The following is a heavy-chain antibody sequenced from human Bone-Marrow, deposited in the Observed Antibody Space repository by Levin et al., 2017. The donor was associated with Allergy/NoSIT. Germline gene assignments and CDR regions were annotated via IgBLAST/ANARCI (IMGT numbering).Heavy chain of an antibody. CDR2: IYRDDDK. J-gene: IGHJ6*02. Sequence: SGPTLVKPTQTLTLTCTFSGFSIATAGVAVGWIRQPPGKALEWLAVIYRDDDKRYSPSLKSRLAISIDASKKQVVLTMTNVDAVDTGTYYCAYTSGWPSGGMSVWGQGTTVTVSS. CDR3: AYTSGWPSGGMSV. V-gene: IGHV2-5*02. CDR1: GFSIATAGVA. D-gene: IGHD6-19*01.